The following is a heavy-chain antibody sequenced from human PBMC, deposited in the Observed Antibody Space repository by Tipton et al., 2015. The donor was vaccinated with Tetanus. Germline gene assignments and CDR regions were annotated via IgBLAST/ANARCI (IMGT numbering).Heavy chain of an antibody. CDR1: GASIRSNY. D-gene: IGHD6-19*01. CDR3: ARTTRRWLHPDY. CDR2: IYDSGTINT. Sequence: TLSLTCNVSGASIRSNYWTWIRQPPGKRLEWIGYIYDSGTINTKYNPSLRGRVAISIDTSKKQFSLKMTSVTPADTAVYYCARTTRRWLHPDYWGQGTLVTVSS. J-gene: IGHJ4*02. V-gene: IGHV4-59*01.